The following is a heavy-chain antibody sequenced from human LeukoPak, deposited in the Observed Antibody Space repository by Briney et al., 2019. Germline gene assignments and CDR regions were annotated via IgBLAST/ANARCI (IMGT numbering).Heavy chain of an antibody. J-gene: IGHJ4*02. D-gene: IGHD6-13*01. CDR2: ISAYNGNT. CDR1: GYTFTSYG. V-gene: IGHV1-18*01. Sequence: ASVKVSCKASGYTFTSYGISWVRQAPGQGLEWMGWISAYNGNTNYAQKLQGRDTMTTDTSTSTAYMELRSLRSDDTAVYYCASSTTRAGKFDYWGQGTLVTVSS. CDR3: ASSTTRAGKFDY.